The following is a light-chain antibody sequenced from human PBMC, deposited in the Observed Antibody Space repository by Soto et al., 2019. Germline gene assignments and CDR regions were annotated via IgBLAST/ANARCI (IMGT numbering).Light chain of an antibody. CDR3: QQYGISPYT. CDR1: QSVTSNS. Sequence: EIVLTQSPGTLSLSPGERATLSCRASQSVTSNSLAWYQQKPGQAPRLLIYGASSRATGIPDRFSGSGSGTDFPLTISRLEPEDFAVFYCQQYGISPYTFGQGTKLEIK. CDR2: GAS. V-gene: IGKV3-20*01. J-gene: IGKJ2*01.